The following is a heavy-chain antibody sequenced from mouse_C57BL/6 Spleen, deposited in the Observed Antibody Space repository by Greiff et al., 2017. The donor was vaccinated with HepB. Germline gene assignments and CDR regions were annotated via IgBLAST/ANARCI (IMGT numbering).Heavy chain of an antibody. D-gene: IGHD2-3*01. CDR2: INPNYGTT. Sequence: VQLKESGPELVKPGASVKISCKASGYSFTDYNMNWVKQSTGQSLEWIGVINPNYGTTSYNQKFKGKATLTVDQSSSTAYMQRNSLTSEDSAVYYCARDGSGFFFAYWGQGTLVTVSA. CDR1: GYSFTDYN. J-gene: IGHJ3*01. V-gene: IGHV1-39*01. CDR3: ARDGSGFFFAY.